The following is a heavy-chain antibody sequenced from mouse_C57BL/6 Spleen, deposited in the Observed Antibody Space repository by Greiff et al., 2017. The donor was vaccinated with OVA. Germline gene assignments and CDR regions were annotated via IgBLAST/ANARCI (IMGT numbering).Heavy chain of an antibody. Sequence: EVHLVESEGGLVQPGSSMKLSCTASGFTFSDYYMAWVRQVPEKGLEWVANINYDGSSTYYLDSLKSRFIISRDNAKNILYLQMISLKSEDTATYYCARDLWDGYYEYFDVWGTGTTVTVSS. J-gene: IGHJ1*03. V-gene: IGHV5-16*01. D-gene: IGHD2-3*01. CDR1: GFTFSDYY. CDR3: ARDLWDGYYEYFDV. CDR2: INYDGSST.